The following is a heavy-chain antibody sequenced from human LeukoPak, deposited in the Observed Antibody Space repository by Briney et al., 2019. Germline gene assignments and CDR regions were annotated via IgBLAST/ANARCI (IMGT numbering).Heavy chain of an antibody. CDR3: AKAPAVAVGYYYYYMDV. CDR2: ISYDGSNK. Sequence: GGSLRLSCAASGFTFSSYGMHWVRQAPGKGLEWVAIISYDGSNKYYTDSVKGRFTISRDNSKNTLYLQMNSLRAEDTAVYYCAKAPAVAVGYYYYYMDVWGKGTTVTVSS. J-gene: IGHJ6*03. CDR1: GFTFSSYG. D-gene: IGHD6-19*01. V-gene: IGHV3-33*05.